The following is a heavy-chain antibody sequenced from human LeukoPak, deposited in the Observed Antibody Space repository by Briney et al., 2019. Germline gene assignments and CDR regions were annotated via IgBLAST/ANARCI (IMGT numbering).Heavy chain of an antibody. D-gene: IGHD3-22*01. J-gene: IGHJ4*02. CDR2: ISAYNGNT. CDR1: GYTFTSYG. Sequence: ASVKVSCKASGYTFTSYGISWVRQAPGQGLEWMGWISAYNGNTNYAQKLQGRVTMTTDTSTSTAYMELRSLRSDDTAVYYCARAYSGYDSSGPVDYWGQGTLVTVSS. V-gene: IGHV1-18*01. CDR3: ARAYSGYDSSGPVDY.